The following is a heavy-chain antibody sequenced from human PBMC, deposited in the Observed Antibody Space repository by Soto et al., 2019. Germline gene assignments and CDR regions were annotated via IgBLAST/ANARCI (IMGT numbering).Heavy chain of an antibody. CDR3: ARVLMVYAIRPWFDP. J-gene: IGHJ5*02. CDR1: GWSFSGYY. Sequence: PSETLSLTCAVYGWSFSGYYWSWVRQPPGKGLEWIGEINHSGSTNYNPSLKSRVTISVDTSKNQFSLKLSSVTAADTAVYYCARVLMVYAIRPWFDPWGQGTLVTVSS. CDR2: INHSGST. D-gene: IGHD2-8*01. V-gene: IGHV4-34*01.